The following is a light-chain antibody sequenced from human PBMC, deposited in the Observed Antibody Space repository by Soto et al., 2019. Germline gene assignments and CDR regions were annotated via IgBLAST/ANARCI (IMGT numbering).Light chain of an antibody. CDR3: QQVDSYPRT. CDR2: KAS. J-gene: IGKJ3*01. CDR1: QTISSW. Sequence: DIQMTQSPSTLSGSVGDRVTITCRASQTISSWLAWYQQKPGKAPKLLIYKASTLKSGVPSRFSGSGSGTDFTLTISSLQPEDFATYYCQQVDSYPRTFGPGTTVEI. V-gene: IGKV1-5*03.